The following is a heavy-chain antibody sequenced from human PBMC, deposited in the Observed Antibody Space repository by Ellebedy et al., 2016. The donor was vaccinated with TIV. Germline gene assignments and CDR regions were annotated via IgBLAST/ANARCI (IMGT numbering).Heavy chain of an antibody. D-gene: IGHD2-8*01. CDR1: GFTFSSYA. Sequence: GGSLRLSXAASGFTFSSYAMHWVRQAPGKGLEWVAVISYDGSNKYYADSVKGRFTISRDNSKNTLYLQMNSLRAEDTAVYYCARGLGYCTNGVCYNGHYGMDVWGQGTTVTVSS. J-gene: IGHJ6*02. CDR2: ISYDGSNK. CDR3: ARGLGYCTNGVCYNGHYGMDV. V-gene: IGHV3-30*14.